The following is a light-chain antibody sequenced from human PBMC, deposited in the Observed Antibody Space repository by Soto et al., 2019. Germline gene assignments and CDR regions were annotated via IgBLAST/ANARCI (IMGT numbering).Light chain of an antibody. CDR2: DVT. J-gene: IGLJ1*01. CDR3: GSYAGSSALEV. V-gene: IGLV2-14*01. CDR1: SSDVGAYNF. Sequence: QSALTQPASVSGSPGQSITISCTGTSSDVGAYNFVSWYQQHSGKAPRLLIYDVTNRPSGVSNRFSGSKSGNTASLTISGLQAEDEADYYCGSYAGSSALEVFGTGTKVTVL.